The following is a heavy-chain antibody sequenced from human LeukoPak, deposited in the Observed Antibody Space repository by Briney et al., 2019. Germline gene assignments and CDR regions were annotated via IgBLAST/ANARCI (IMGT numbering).Heavy chain of an antibody. Sequence: GGCLRLSCAASGFTFSSYALTWVRQAPGMGLEWVSTVTGNADSTYYADSVRGRFTISRDNSRNILYLQMNSLRAEDTAVYYCARSVEGYFDYWGQGTLVTVSS. V-gene: IGHV3-23*01. CDR1: GFTFSSYA. CDR3: ARSVEGYFDY. CDR2: VTGNADST. J-gene: IGHJ4*02.